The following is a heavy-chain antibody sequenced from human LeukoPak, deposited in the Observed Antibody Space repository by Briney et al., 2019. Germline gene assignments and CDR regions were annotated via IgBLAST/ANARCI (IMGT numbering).Heavy chain of an antibody. D-gene: IGHD1-26*01. CDR1: GGSFSSRTSY. CDR2: IYYSGPT. J-gene: IGHJ4*02. Sequence: PSQTLSLTCSVSGGSFSSRTSYWECIRQPPGNGMEWVGCIYYSGPTYYHPSIKSPGTIYVGTSKIQFSLKLSSVTAADTVMYYWARRNRGAVGAPFDYWGQGTLGTVSS. V-gene: IGHV4-39*01. CDR3: ARRNRGAVGAPFDY.